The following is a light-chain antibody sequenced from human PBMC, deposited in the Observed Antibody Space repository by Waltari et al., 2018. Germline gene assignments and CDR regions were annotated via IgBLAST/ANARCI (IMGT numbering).Light chain of an antibody. CDR3: CSYAGDYSWI. CDR2: EFS. J-gene: IGLJ2*01. Sequence: QSALTQPRSVSGSPGQSVTISCTGAGSDVGVYNYVSWYQQHPGKAPKLMLDEFSKRPSGVPDRFSGSKSGNTASLTISGLQAEDEADYYCCSYAGDYSWIFGGGTKVTVL. V-gene: IGLV2-11*01. CDR1: GSDVGVYNY.